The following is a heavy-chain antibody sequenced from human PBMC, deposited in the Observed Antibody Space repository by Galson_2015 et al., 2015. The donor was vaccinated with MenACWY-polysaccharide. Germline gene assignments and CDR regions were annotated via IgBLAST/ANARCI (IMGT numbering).Heavy chain of an antibody. CDR2: ISTSGTNI. CDR3: AKLGLKWDLPRDYSFYMD. J-gene: IGHJ6*03. CDR1: GFTFSDYY. V-gene: IGHV3-11*01. D-gene: IGHD1-26*01. Sequence: SLRLSCAASGFTFSDYYMNWIRQAPGKGLEWVPYISTSGTNIYHADSVKGRFTISRDNAKNSLYLQMNSLRAEDTAVYYCAKLGLKWDLPRDYSFYMD.